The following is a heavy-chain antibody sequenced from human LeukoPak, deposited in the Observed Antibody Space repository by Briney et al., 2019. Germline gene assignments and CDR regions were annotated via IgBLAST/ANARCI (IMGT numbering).Heavy chain of an antibody. V-gene: IGHV4-39*07. CDR3: ARGGYYGSGNDFRFDP. CDR1: GGSISSISYY. Sequence: PSETLSLTCSVSGGSISSISYYWGWIRQPPGKGLDWIGSIYYSGSTYYNPSLKSRVTISVDTSKNQFSLKLSSVTAADTAVYYCARGGYYGSGNDFRFDPWGQGTLVTVSS. D-gene: IGHD3-10*01. CDR2: IYYSGST. J-gene: IGHJ5*02.